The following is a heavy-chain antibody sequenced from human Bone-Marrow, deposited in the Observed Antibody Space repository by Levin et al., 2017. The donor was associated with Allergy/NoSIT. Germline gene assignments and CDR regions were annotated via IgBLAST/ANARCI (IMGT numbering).Heavy chain of an antibody. V-gene: IGHV3-23*01. Sequence: GGSLRLSCAASGFTFSSYAMSWVRQAPGKGLEWVSGISGSGGNTYYADSVKGRFTISRDNSKNTLYLQMNSLRVEDTAVYYCTRGSERSRYLRFDYWGQGTLVTVSS. CDR2: ISGSGGNT. J-gene: IGHJ4*02. D-gene: IGHD1-1*01. CDR3: TRGSERSRYLRFDY. CDR1: GFTFSSYA.